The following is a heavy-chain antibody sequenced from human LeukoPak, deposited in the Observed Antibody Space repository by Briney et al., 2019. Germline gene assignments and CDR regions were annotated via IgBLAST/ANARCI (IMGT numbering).Heavy chain of an antibody. D-gene: IGHD6-6*01. J-gene: IGHJ4*02. Sequence: PSETLSLTCTVSGGSISSGSYYWSWIRQPAGKGLEWIGHIYTSGSTNYNPSLKSRVTISVDTSKNQYSLKLSSVTAADTAVYYCARYGPPLGSRARPWVHLDYWGQGTLVTVSS. CDR3: ARYGPPLGSRARPWVHLDY. CDR2: IYTSGST. CDR1: GGSISSGSYY. V-gene: IGHV4-61*09.